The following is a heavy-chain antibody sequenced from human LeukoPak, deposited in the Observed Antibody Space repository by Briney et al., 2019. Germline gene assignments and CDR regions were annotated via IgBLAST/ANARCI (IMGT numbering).Heavy chain of an antibody. Sequence: GASVKVSCKASGGTFSSYAISWVRQAPGQGLEWMGGIIPIFGTANYAQKFQGRVTITTEESTSTAYMELSSLRSEDTAVYYCARDCGGDCYFSSWGQGTLVTVSS. CDR1: GGTFSSYA. V-gene: IGHV1-69*05. CDR3: ARDCGGDCYFSS. D-gene: IGHD2-21*02. J-gene: IGHJ5*02. CDR2: IIPIFGTA.